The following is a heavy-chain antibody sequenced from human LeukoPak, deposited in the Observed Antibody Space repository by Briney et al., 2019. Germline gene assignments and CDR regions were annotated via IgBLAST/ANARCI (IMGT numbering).Heavy chain of an antibody. CDR2: ISYDGSNK. D-gene: IGHD3-22*01. V-gene: IGHV3-30*03. CDR1: GFTLSSYW. CDR3: ARAMYYYDSSGCGFDY. J-gene: IGHJ4*02. Sequence: GGSLRLSCAASGFTLSSYWMHWVRQAPGKGLEWVAVISYDGSNKYYADSVKGRFTISGDNSKNTLYLQMNSLRAEDTAVYYCARAMYYYDSSGCGFDYWGQGTLVTVSS.